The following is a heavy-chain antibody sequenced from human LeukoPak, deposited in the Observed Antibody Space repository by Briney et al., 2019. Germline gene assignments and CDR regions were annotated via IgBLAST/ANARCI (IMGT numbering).Heavy chain of an antibody. CDR3: ARDKYYYGSGSYLEFFDY. J-gene: IGHJ4*02. V-gene: IGHV3-53*05. D-gene: IGHD3-10*01. CDR1: GFTVSSNY. CDR2: IYSGGST. Sequence: PGGSLRLSCAASGFTVSSNYMIWVRQAPGKGLEWVSVIYSGGSTYYADSVKGRFTISRDNSKNTLYLQMNSLRAEDTAVYYCARDKYYYGSGSYLEFFDYWGQGTLVTVSS.